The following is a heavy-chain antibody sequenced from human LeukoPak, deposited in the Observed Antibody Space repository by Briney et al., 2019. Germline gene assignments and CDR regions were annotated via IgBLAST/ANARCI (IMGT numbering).Heavy chain of an antibody. CDR3: ARRTIAAAGSDFDY. CDR2: MNPNSGNT. Sequence: GASVKVSCKASGYTFTSYDINWVRQATRQGLEWMGWMNPNSGNTGYAQKFQGRVTMTRNTSISTAYMELSSLRSEDTAVYYCARRTIAAAGSDFDYWGQGTLVTVSS. J-gene: IGHJ4*02. D-gene: IGHD6-13*01. CDR1: GYTFTSYD. V-gene: IGHV1-8*01.